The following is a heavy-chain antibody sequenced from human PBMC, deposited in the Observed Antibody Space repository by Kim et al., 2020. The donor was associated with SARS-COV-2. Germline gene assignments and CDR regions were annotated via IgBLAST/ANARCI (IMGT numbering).Heavy chain of an antibody. CDR2: IIPIFGTA. CDR3: ARDRERDYDYVWGSHPSSHYYGMDV. J-gene: IGHJ6*02. Sequence: SVKVSCKASGGTFSSYAISWVRQAPGQGLEWMGGIIPIFGTANYAQKFQGRVTITADESTSTAYMELSSLRSEDTAVYYCARDRERDYDYVWGSHPSSHYYGMDVWGQGTTVTVSS. V-gene: IGHV1-69*13. D-gene: IGHD3-16*01. CDR1: GGTFSSYA.